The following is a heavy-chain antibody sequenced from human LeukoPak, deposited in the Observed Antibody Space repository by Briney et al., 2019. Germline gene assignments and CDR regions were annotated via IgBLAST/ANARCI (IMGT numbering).Heavy chain of an antibody. CDR2: IYYSGST. J-gene: IGHJ3*02. V-gene: IGHV4-59*06. Sequence: SETLSLTCTVSGGSISSYYWSWIRQPPGKGLEWIGYIYYSGSTYYNPSLKSRVTISVDTSKNQFSLKLSSVTAADTAVYYCARDRIDYYDSSGYYYAAFDIWGQGTMVTVSS. D-gene: IGHD3-22*01. CDR3: ARDRIDYYDSSGYYYAAFDI. CDR1: GGSISSYY.